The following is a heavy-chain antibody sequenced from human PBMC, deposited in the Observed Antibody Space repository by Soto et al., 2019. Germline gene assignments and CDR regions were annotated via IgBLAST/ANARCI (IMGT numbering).Heavy chain of an antibody. CDR1: GGTFSSYA. V-gene: IGHV1-69*06. CDR3: ERIRLKYTLLDAFDF. D-gene: IGHD2-2*02. J-gene: IGHJ3*01. Sequence: GASVKVSCKASGGTFSSYAISWVRQAPGQGLEWMGGIIPIFGTANYAQKFQGRVTITADKSTSTAYMELSNLRSEDTAVYYCERIRLKYTLLDAFDFCGQGTMVT. CDR2: IIPIFGTA.